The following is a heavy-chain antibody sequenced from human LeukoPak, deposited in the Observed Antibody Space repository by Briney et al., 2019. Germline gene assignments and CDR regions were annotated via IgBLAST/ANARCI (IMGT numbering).Heavy chain of an antibody. CDR3: ARGALKCDPCFFDR. CDR1: GFTFSSYD. J-gene: IGHJ4*02. Sequence: PGGSLRLSCAASGFTFSSYDMNWVRQAPGKGLEWVSYISGSGGNIYYADSVKGRFTISRDNANNSLYLQMNSLRAEDTAVYYCARGALKCDPCFFDRWGQGTLVTVSS. CDR2: ISGSGGNI. D-gene: IGHD2-21*01. V-gene: IGHV3-48*03.